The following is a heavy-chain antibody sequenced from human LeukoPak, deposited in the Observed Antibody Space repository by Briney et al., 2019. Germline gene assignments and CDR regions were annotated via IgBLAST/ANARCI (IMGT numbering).Heavy chain of an antibody. Sequence: ASVKVSCKASGYTFTGYYMHWVRQAPGQGLEWKGWINPNSGGTNYAQKLQGRVTMTRDTSISTAYMELSRLRSDDTAVYYCARGYCSSTSCQRIRYYYGMDVWGQGTTVTVSS. CDR2: INPNSGGT. D-gene: IGHD2-2*01. V-gene: IGHV1-2*02. J-gene: IGHJ6*02. CDR1: GYTFTGYY. CDR3: ARGYCSSTSCQRIRYYYGMDV.